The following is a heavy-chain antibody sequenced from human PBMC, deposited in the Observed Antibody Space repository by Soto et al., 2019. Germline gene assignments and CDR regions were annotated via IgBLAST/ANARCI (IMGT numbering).Heavy chain of an antibody. Sequence: LKISCKTSGYSFISYWVAWVRQKPGKGLEWMGTFYPGDSTSTYSPSFQGQVTISVDKSISTAYLHLSSLKASDTAMYYCARIIGYCRNNDCSWTFDIWGQGTTVTVSS. CDR1: GYSFISYW. D-gene: IGHD2-2*03. V-gene: IGHV5-51*01. CDR3: ARIIGYCRNNDCSWTFDI. CDR2: FYPGDSTS. J-gene: IGHJ3*02.